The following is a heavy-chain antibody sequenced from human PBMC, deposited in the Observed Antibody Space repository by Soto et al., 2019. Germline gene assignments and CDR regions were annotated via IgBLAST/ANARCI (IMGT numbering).Heavy chain of an antibody. CDR1: GFTFSSNS. J-gene: IGHJ4*02. D-gene: IGHD3-16*01. V-gene: IGHV3-48*01. CDR3: ARSGRAYVSYF. CDR2: ISSSSSSSSSI. Sequence: GGSLRLSCAASGFTFSSNSMNWVRQAPGKGLEWVSYISSSSSSSSSIYYADSVKGRFTISRDNAKNSLYLQMNSLRAEDTAVYYCARSGRAYVSYFWGQGTLVTVSS.